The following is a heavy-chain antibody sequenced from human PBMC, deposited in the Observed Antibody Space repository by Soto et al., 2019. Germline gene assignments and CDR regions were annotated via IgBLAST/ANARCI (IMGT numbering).Heavy chain of an antibody. V-gene: IGHV1-18*01. CDR3: ARLAAAGSGMRY. CDR1: GYTFNNYG. CDR2: ISGYNGDT. J-gene: IGHJ4*02. D-gene: IGHD6-13*01. Sequence: ASVKVSCKTSGYTFNNYGINWVRQAPEEGLDWVGWISGYNGDTDYAQKFHGRVTLTTDTSTRTAYMELRSLLSDDTAVYFCARLAAAGSGMRYWGQ.